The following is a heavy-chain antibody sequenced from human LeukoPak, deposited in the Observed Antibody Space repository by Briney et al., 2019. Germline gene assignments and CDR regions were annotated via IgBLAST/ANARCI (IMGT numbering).Heavy chain of an antibody. CDR2: ISGSSSYI. V-gene: IGHV3-21*01. CDR3: ARDPSTAMVFDP. J-gene: IGHJ5*02. CDR1: GFTFSSYS. D-gene: IGHD5-18*01. Sequence: GGSLRLSCAASGFTFSSYSMNWVRQAPGKGLEWVSSISGSSSYIYYADSVKGRFTISRDNAKNSLYLQMNSLRAEDTAVYYCARDPSTAMVFDPWGQGTLVTVSS.